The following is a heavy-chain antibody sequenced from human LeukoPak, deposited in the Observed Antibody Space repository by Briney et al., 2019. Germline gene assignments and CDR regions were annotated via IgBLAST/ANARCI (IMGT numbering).Heavy chain of an antibody. J-gene: IGHJ6*02. V-gene: IGHV4-31*03. D-gene: IGHD3-10*01. CDR3: ASGGYYGSGSYYKFDYYGMDV. CDR2: VYYSGST. CDR1: GGAISSGGYY. Sequence: SETLSLTCTVSGGAISSGGYYWSWIRQHPGKGLEWIGYVYYSGSTYYNPSLKSRVTISVDTSKNQFSLKLSSVTAADTAVYYCASGGYYGSGSYYKFDYYGMDVWGQGTTVTVSS.